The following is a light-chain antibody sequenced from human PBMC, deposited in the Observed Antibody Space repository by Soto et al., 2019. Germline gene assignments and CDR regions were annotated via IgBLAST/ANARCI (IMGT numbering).Light chain of an antibody. J-gene: IGKJ1*01. CDR3: QQYGTSPRGT. V-gene: IGKV3-20*01. Sequence: SPGTLSLSPGERATLSCRASQSVSSTFFAWYQQKPGQAPRLLMFGASNRATGIPDRFSGSGSGTDFTLTISRLEPEDFAMYYCQQYGTSPRGTFGQGTKVDIK. CDR2: GAS. CDR1: QSVSSTF.